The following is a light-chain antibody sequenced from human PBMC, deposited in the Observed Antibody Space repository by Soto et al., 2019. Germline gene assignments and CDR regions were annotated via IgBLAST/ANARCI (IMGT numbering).Light chain of an antibody. CDR1: QSISSW. CDR2: KAS. Sequence: DIQMTQSPSTLSASVGDRVTITCRASQSISSWLAWYQQKPGKAPNLLIYKASSLRSGVPSRFSGSGSGTEFTLNISSLKPDDFATYYCQQYSIYSRTFGQGTKVELK. CDR3: QQYSIYSRT. V-gene: IGKV1-5*03. J-gene: IGKJ1*01.